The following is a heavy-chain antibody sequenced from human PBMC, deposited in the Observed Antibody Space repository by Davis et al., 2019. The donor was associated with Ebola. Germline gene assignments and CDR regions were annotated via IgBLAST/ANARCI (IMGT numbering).Heavy chain of an antibody. D-gene: IGHD2-8*01. CDR3: ARDLRGGTNDAPRSGMDV. Sequence: SETLSLTCSVSGGSISTSRSYWGWIRQSPGKGLEWIGTVYYTGSTFYNPSLKSRVTISVDTSTNQFSLNLSSVTAADTAVYFCARDLRGGTNDAPRSGMDVWGQGTTVTVSS. V-gene: IGHV4-39*01. CDR2: VYYTGST. J-gene: IGHJ6*02. CDR1: GGSISTSRSY.